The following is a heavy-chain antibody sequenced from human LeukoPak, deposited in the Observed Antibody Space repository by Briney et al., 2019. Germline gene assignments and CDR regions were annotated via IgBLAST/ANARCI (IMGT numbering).Heavy chain of an antibody. V-gene: IGHV3-49*03. Sequence: GGSLRLSCTASGFTFGDYAMSWFRQAPGKGLEWVGFIRSKAYGGTTEYAASVKGRFTISRDDSKSIAYLQMNSLKTEDTAVYYCTRQQGRVGPHNWFDPWGQGTLVTVSS. J-gene: IGHJ5*02. CDR3: TRQQGRVGPHNWFDP. CDR1: GFTFGDYA. CDR2: IRSKAYGGTT. D-gene: IGHD6-19*01.